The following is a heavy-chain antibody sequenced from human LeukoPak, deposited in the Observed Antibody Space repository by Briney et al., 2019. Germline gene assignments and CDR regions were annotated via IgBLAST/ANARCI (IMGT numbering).Heavy chain of an antibody. Sequence: SETLSLTCTVSGVSINNGRYYWGWLRQPPGRRLEWIGSIFYTGSAHYHPSFESRVLITIDTANNQFSLRLPSVTAADTAVYFCARRGIAAAAHFDFWGQGSLVTVSS. J-gene: IGHJ4*02. CDR1: GVSINNGRYY. CDR2: IFYTGSA. V-gene: IGHV4-39*01. CDR3: ARRGIAAAAHFDF. D-gene: IGHD6-25*01.